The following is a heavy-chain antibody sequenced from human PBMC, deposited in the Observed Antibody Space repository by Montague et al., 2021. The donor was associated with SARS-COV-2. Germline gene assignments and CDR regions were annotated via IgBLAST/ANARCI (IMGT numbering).Heavy chain of an antibody. J-gene: IGHJ4*02. D-gene: IGHD1-26*01. CDR2: IYYTGST. CDR1: GGSISPYY. Sequence: SETLSLTCTVSGGSISPYYWSWIRQPPGKGLEWIGDIYYTGSTNYNSSLKSRLTISVDTSENQFSLKLTSVTPADTAVYYCARVGWELRVGDYYLDNWGQGTLVTVSS. CDR3: ARVGWELRVGDYYLDN. V-gene: IGHV4-59*01.